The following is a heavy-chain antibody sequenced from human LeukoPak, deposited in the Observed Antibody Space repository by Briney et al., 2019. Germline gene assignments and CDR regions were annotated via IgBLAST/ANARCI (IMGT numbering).Heavy chain of an antibody. V-gene: IGHV3-30*03. CDR1: GFTFSSYG. CDR2: ISYEGSNK. CDR3: APEGDGYILFDY. J-gene: IGHJ4*02. Sequence: GGSLRLSCAAPGFTFSSYGMHWVRQAPGKGLEWVAVISYEGSNKYYADSVKGRFTISRDNSKNTLYLQMNSLRVEDTAVYYCAPEGDGYILFDYWGQGTLVTVSS. D-gene: IGHD5-24*01.